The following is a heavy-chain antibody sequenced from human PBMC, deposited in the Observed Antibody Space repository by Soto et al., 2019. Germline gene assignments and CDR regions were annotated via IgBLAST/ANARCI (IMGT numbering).Heavy chain of an antibody. CDR2: IYPGDSDT. V-gene: IGHV5-51*01. CDR1: GYSFISYW. J-gene: IGHJ3*01. Sequence: PGESLKISCQCSGYSFISYWIGWVRQMPGKGLEWMGIIYPGDSDTRYSPSFHGQVTISADKSISTAYLQWSTLKASDSAIYYWVSREDGYIRSAFDVWGQRTMVT. CDR3: VSREDGYIRSAFDV. D-gene: IGHD5-12*01.